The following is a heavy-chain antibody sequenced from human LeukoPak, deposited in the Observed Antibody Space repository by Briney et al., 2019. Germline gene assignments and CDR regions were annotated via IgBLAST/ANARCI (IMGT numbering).Heavy chain of an antibody. CDR2: IHPNSGGT. D-gene: IGHD5-18*01. CDR1: GYTFTGYY. Sequence: ASVKVSCKASGYTFTGYYMHWVRQAPGQGLEWMGWIHPNSGGTNYAQKFQGWVTTTRDTSISTAYMELTRLRSDDTAMYYCATSGYTYGALDIWGQGTMVTVSS. CDR3: ATSGYTYGALDI. V-gene: IGHV1-2*04. J-gene: IGHJ3*02.